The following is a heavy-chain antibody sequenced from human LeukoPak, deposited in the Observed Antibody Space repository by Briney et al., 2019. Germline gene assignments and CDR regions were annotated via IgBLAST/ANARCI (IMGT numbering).Heavy chain of an antibody. Sequence: GGSLRLFCVGSGFTSIAYALTWARQAPGKGLEWVSGISGGGVTTYYADSVKGRFTISRDNSKNTLYLQMNSLRADDTAIYYCARNQQLGGHSYYYYGMDVWGQGTTVTVSS. CDR3: ARNQQLGGHSYYYYGMDV. D-gene: IGHD3-16*01. V-gene: IGHV3-23*01. CDR1: GFTSIAYA. J-gene: IGHJ6*02. CDR2: ISGGGVTT.